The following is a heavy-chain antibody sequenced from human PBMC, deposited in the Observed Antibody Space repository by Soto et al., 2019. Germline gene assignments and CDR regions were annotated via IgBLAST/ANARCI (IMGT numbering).Heavy chain of an antibody. CDR2: IIPLFGST. D-gene: IGHD6-13*01. CDR3: GRAKLQLFCFVP. Sequence: ASVKVSCKASGGTFSGYAVSWLRQAPGQGLERMGGIIPLFGSTSYAQKFQGRVTITADESTSTAYIELSSLRSEDTAVYSCGRAKLQLFCFVPAGQGTLVTSPQ. V-gene: IGHV1-69*13. J-gene: IGHJ5*02. CDR1: GGTFSGYA.